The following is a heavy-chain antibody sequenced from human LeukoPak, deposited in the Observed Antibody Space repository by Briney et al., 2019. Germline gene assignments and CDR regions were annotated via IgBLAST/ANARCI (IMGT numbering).Heavy chain of an antibody. Sequence: RPGGSLRLSCAASGFTFSSYAMSWVRQAPGKGLEWVSAISGSGGSTYYADSVKGRSTISRDNSKNTLYLQMNSLRAEDTAVYYCAKGGALYDFYFDYWGQGTLVTVSS. V-gene: IGHV3-23*01. D-gene: IGHD3-3*01. CDR2: ISGSGGST. CDR3: AKGGALYDFYFDY. CDR1: GFTFSSYA. J-gene: IGHJ4*02.